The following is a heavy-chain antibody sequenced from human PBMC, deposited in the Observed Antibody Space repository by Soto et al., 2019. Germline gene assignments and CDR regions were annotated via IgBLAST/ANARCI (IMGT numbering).Heavy chain of an antibody. CDR1: GGTFSSYA. V-gene: IGHV1-69*06. CDR2: IIPIFGTA. J-gene: IGHJ6*02. D-gene: IGHD2-2*01. CDR3: AKLGAYCSSTSCLTDYYYYYGMDV. Sequence: GASVKVSCKASGGTFSSYAISWVRQAPGQGLERMGGIIPIFGTANYAQKFQGRVTITADKSTSTAYMELSSLRSEDTAVYYCAKLGAYCSSTSCLTDYYYYYGMDVWGQGTTVTVSS.